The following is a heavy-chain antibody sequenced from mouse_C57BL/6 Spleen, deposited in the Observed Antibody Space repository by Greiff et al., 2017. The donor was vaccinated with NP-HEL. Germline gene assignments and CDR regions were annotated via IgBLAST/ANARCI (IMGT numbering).Heavy chain of an antibody. CDR3: ARKVVAPYYAMDY. CDR2: IYPGGGYT. J-gene: IGHJ4*01. Sequence: VQLVESGAELVRPGTSVKMSCKASGYTFTNYWIGWAKQRPGHGLEWIGDIYPGGGYTNYNEKFKGKATLTADKSSSTAYMQFSSLTSEDSAIYYCARKVVAPYYAMDYWGQGTSVTVSS. CDR1: GYTFTNYW. V-gene: IGHV1-63*01. D-gene: IGHD1-1*01.